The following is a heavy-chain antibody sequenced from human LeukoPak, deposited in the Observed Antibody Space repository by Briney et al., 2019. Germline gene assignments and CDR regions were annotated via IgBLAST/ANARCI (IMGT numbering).Heavy chain of an antibody. CDR2: ISFDGTKK. Sequence: GGSLRLSCSASGFTVSSYGMHWVRQAPGKGLEWVAVISFDGTKKNYADAVMGRFTISRDNYENTLDLQMNSLRREDTAVYFCARDHVDSSSWSQYFDLWGRGTLVTVS. D-gene: IGHD6-13*01. CDR1: GFTVSSYG. V-gene: IGHV3-30*03. CDR3: ARDHVDSSSWSQYFDL. J-gene: IGHJ2*01.